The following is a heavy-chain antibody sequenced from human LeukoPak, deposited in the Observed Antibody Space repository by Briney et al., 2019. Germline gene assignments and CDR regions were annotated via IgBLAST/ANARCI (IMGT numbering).Heavy chain of an antibody. V-gene: IGHV4-59*12. Sequence: SETLSLTCTVSGGSISSYYWSWIRQPPGKGLEWIGYIYYSGITNYNPSLKSRVTISVDTSKNQFSLKLSSVTAADTAVYYCARDRGWSDAFDIWGQGIMVTVSS. J-gene: IGHJ3*02. CDR2: IYYSGIT. D-gene: IGHD2-15*01. CDR3: ARDRGWSDAFDI. CDR1: GGSISSYY.